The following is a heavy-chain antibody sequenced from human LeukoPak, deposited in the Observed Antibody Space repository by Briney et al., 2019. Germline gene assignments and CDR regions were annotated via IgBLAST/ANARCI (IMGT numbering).Heavy chain of an antibody. CDR1: GFTFSSCD. V-gene: IGHV3-13*01. J-gene: IGHJ4*02. CDR2: IGTAGDT. CDR3: ARAAPGVRVFDY. Sequence: GGSLRLSCAASGFTFSSCDMHWVRQATGKGLEWVSAIGTAGDTYYPGSVKGRFTISRENAKNSLYLQMNSLRAGDTAVYYCARAAPGVRVFDYWGQGTLVTVSS. D-gene: IGHD3-10*01.